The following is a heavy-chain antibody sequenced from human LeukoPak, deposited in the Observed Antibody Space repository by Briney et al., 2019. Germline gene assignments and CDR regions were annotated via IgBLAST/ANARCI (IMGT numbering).Heavy chain of an antibody. J-gene: IGHJ4*02. CDR3: ASGVMYYDSSGRNY. CDR2: ISNDGNTI. Sequence: PGGSLRLSCAASGFPFSSSEMNWVRQAPGKGLGWVSYISNDGNTIYYADSVKGRFTISRDNAKNSGYLQMNSLRAEDTAVYYCASGVMYYDSSGRNYWGQGTLVTVSS. D-gene: IGHD3-22*01. V-gene: IGHV3-48*03. CDR1: GFPFSSSE.